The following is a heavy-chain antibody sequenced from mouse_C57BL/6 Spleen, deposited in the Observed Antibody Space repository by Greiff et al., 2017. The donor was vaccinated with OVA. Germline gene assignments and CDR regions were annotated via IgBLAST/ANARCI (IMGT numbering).Heavy chain of an antibody. V-gene: IGHV14-4*01. Sequence: EVQLVESGAELVRPGASVKLSCTASGFNIKDDYMHWVKQRPEQGLEWIGWIDPENGDTEYASKFQGKATITADTSSNTAYLQLSSLTSEDTAVYYCTTTAQKAYWGQGTLVTVSA. J-gene: IGHJ3*01. CDR3: TTTAQKAY. CDR2: IDPENGDT. D-gene: IGHD3-2*02. CDR1: GFNIKDDY.